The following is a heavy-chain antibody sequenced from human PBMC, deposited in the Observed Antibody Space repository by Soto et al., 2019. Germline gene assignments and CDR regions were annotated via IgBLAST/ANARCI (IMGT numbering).Heavy chain of an antibody. V-gene: IGHV3-23*01. Sequence: EVQLLESGGGLVQPGGSLRLSCAASGFTFSSYAMSWVRQAPGKGLEWVSAISGSGGSTYYADSVKGRFTISRDNSKXXXXXXXXXXXXXXTAVYYCAKDDGSGNWGQGTLVTVSS. D-gene: IGHD3-10*01. CDR1: GFTFSSYA. J-gene: IGHJ4*02. CDR3: AKDDGSGN. CDR2: ISGSGGST.